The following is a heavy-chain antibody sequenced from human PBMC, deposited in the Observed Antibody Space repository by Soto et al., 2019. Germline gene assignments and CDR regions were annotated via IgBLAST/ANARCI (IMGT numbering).Heavy chain of an antibody. D-gene: IGHD2-2*01. Sequence: QVQLVQSGAEVKKPGSSVKVSCKVSGGTFSSHSINWVRQAPGQGPEWMGGIIPIFGTENYAQKFHGRVTNIADETTGTAYMELSSLTSVDTAVYLCSTSVYCSSTRCYYYYGLDVWGQGTTVIVSS. V-gene: IGHV1-69*01. CDR1: GGTFSSHS. CDR3: STSVYCSSTRCYYYYGLDV. CDR2: IIPIFGTE. J-gene: IGHJ6*02.